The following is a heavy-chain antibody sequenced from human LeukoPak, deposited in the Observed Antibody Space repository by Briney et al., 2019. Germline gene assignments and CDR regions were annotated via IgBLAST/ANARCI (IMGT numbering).Heavy chain of an antibody. D-gene: IGHD6-13*01. Sequence: SVKVSCKASGGTFISYAISWVRQAPGQGLEWMGGIIPIFGTANYVQKFQGRATLTADESTRTAYMDLSRLRYKHTAGRYFPRGPYSSSQFDPWGQGTLVTVSS. J-gene: IGHJ5*02. V-gene: IGHV1-69*01. CDR1: GGTFISYA. CDR2: IIPIFGTA. CDR3: PRGPYSSSQFDP.